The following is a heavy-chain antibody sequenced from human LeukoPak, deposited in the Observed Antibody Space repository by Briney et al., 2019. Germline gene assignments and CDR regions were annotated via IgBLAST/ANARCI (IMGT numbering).Heavy chain of an antibody. CDR3: ASDPPPRLAVAGNHYFDY. D-gene: IGHD6-19*01. V-gene: IGHV1-18*01. Sequence: VASVKVSCKASGGTFSSYGISWVRQAPGQGLEWMGWISAYNGNTNYAQKLQGRVTMTTDTSTSTAYMELRSLRSDDTAVYYCASDPPPRLAVAGNHYFDYWGQGTLVTVSS. J-gene: IGHJ4*02. CDR2: ISAYNGNT. CDR1: GGTFSSYG.